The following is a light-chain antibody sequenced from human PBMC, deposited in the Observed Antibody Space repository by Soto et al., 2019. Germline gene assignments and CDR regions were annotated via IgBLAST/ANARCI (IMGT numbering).Light chain of an antibody. CDR2: DAS. CDR1: QNINNY. J-gene: IGKJ5*01. Sequence: DIQMTQSPSSLSAPVGDRVTITCQASQNINNYLNWYQQKPGRAPKLLIYDASNLEAGVPSRFRGSGSGTDFTFTISRLQPEDIETYYCQQYENLPTVGQGTRLEIK. V-gene: IGKV1-33*01. CDR3: QQYENLPT.